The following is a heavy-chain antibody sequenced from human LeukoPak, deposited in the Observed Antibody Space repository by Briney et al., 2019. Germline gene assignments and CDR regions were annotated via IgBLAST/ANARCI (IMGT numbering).Heavy chain of an antibody. CDR1: GGSISSGGYS. Sequence: SETLSLTCTVSGGSISSGGYSWSWIRQPPGKGLEWIGYIYHSGSTYYNPSLKSRVTISVDRSKNQFSLKLSSVTAADTAVYYCAREMDYYGMDVWGQGTTVTVSS. J-gene: IGHJ6*02. CDR2: IYHSGST. D-gene: IGHD2-8*01. CDR3: AREMDYYGMDV. V-gene: IGHV4-30-2*01.